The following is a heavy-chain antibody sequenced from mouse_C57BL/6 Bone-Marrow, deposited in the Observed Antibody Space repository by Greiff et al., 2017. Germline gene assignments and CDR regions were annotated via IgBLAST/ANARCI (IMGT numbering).Heavy chain of an antibody. CDR1: GYTFTSYW. V-gene: IGHV1-59*01. CDR2: IDPSDSYT. CDR3: ARDYYGSSYWYFDV. Sequence: QVQLQQPGAELVRPGTSVKLSCKASGYTFTSYWMHWVKQRPGQGPEWIGVIDPSDSYTNYNQKFKGKATLTVDTSSSTAYMQLSSLTSEDSAVYYCARDYYGSSYWYFDVWGTGTTVTVSS. D-gene: IGHD1-1*01. J-gene: IGHJ1*03.